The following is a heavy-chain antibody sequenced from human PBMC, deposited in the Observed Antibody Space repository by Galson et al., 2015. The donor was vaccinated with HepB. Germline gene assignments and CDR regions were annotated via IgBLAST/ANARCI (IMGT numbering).Heavy chain of an antibody. CDR2: ISWNSGSL. J-gene: IGHJ4*02. D-gene: IGHD3-3*01. CDR3: VRVGDDFWGGFYD. CDR1: GFSPHDHA. V-gene: IGHV3-9*02. Sequence: SLRLSCATSGFSPHDHAIHWVRQPPGKGLEWVSGISWNSGSLGYADSVKGRFTISRDNGLNVVYLQMNNLRIEDTALYHCVRVGDDFWGGFYDWGQGTLVTVSS.